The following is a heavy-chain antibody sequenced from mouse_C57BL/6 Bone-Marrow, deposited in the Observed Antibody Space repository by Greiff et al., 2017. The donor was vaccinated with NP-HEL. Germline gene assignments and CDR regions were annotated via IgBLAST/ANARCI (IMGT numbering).Heavy chain of an antibody. CDR1: GYTFTDYN. V-gene: IGHV1-18*01. CDR3: ATTVVATWDWYFDV. Sequence: EVQLQQSGPELVKPGASVKIPCKASGYTFTDYNMDWVKQSHGKSLEWIGDINPNNGGTIYNQKFKGKATLTVDKSSSTAYMELRSLTSEDTAVYYCATTVVATWDWYFDVWGTGTTVTVSS. D-gene: IGHD1-1*01. CDR2: INPNNGGT. J-gene: IGHJ1*03.